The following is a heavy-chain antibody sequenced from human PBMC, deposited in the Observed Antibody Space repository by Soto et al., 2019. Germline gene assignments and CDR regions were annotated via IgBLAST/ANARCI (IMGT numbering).Heavy chain of an antibody. CDR3: AKALALRYSSSWYYFDY. D-gene: IGHD6-13*01. CDR1: GFTFSSYG. V-gene: IGHV3-30*18. J-gene: IGHJ4*02. Sequence: GGSLRLSCAASGFTFSSYGMHWVRQAPGKGLEWVAVISYDGSNKYYADSVKGRFTISRDNSKNTLYLQMNSLRAEDTAVYYCAKALALRYSSSWYYFDYWGQGTLVTVSS. CDR2: ISYDGSNK.